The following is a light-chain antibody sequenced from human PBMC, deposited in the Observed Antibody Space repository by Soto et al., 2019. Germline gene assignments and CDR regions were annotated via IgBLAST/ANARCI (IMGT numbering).Light chain of an antibody. CDR3: QQRSNWPRT. CDR2: DAS. V-gene: IGKV3-11*01. CDR1: QSVSSY. J-gene: IGKJ1*01. Sequence: EIVLTQSPATLSLSPGERAILSCRASQSVSSYLAWYQQKPGQAPRLLIYDASNRATGIPARFSGSGSGTDFTLTISSLEPEDFAVYYCQQRSNWPRTFGQRTKV.